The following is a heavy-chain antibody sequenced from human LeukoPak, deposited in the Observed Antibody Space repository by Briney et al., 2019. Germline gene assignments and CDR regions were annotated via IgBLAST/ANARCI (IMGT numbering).Heavy chain of an antibody. V-gene: IGHV4-34*01. CDR3: ARGEDYDYWNRFGGRHNWFDA. Sequence: SETLSLTCCVSDAARSGYQWSGIRQSLGKERQGIGEILHRGNTTYHPSLKSRVTISVDTPKNQFSLKMTSVTAADTAIYYCARGEDYDYWNRFGGRHNWFDAWGQGTLVTVSS. CDR2: ILHRGNT. CDR1: DAARSGYQ. D-gene: IGHD3/OR15-3a*01. J-gene: IGHJ5*02.